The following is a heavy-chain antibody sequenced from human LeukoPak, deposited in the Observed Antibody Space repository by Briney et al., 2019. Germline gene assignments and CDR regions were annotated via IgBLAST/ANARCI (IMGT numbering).Heavy chain of an antibody. CDR1: GFTFSSYG. J-gene: IGHJ4*02. Sequence: GGSLTLSCAASGFTFSSYGMHWVRQAPGKGLEWVAFIRYDGSNKYYADSVKGRFTISRDNSKNTLYLQMNSLRAEDTAVYYCAKDIYGDYVHLDYRGQGTLVTVSS. D-gene: IGHD4-17*01. CDR2: IRYDGSNK. V-gene: IGHV3-30*02. CDR3: AKDIYGDYVHLDY.